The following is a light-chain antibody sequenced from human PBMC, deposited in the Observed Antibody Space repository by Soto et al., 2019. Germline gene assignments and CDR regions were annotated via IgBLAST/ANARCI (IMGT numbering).Light chain of an antibody. CDR2: AAS. V-gene: IGKV3-11*01. J-gene: IGKJ5*01. CDR1: QSVSTY. CDR3: EERSNGQVT. Sequence: ETVLTQSPATLSLSQGESATLSCRASQSVSTYLACYQQEPGQAPRLLIYAASNRVTGIPARFRGSGSGTDFTLTISCLQPDDFAVYYCEERSNGQVTFRQGTQLDIK.